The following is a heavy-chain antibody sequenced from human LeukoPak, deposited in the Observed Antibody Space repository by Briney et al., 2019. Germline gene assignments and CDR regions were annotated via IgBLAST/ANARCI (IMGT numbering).Heavy chain of an antibody. J-gene: IGHJ5*01. Sequence: SETLSLTCTVSGGSISSSSYYWGWIRQPPGKGLEWIGSIYYSGSTYYNPSLKGRVTISADTSKNQFSLNLSSVTAADTAMYYCARAVLATKSDHWFDSWGQGTLVTVSS. D-gene: IGHD2-8*01. CDR1: GGSISSSSYY. CDR3: ARAVLATKSDHWFDS. CDR2: IYYSGST. V-gene: IGHV4-39*07.